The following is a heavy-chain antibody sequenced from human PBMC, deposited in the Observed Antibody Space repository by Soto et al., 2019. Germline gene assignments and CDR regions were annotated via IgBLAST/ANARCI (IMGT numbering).Heavy chain of an antibody. Sequence: QVQLMQSAGEVRKPGASVKVSCKASGYTFIRYGIAWVRQAPGQGPEWMGRISPYDDKTIYAQKFQGRVTVTADTTTRTVSRFLRTLKAADTAVYYCTRGGYYDNYWGRLGHYGLDVWGQGTTVTVSS. CDR1: GYTFIRYG. D-gene: IGHD3-16*01. J-gene: IGHJ6*02. CDR3: TRGGYYDNYWGRLGHYGLDV. CDR2: ISPYDDKT. V-gene: IGHV1-18*01.